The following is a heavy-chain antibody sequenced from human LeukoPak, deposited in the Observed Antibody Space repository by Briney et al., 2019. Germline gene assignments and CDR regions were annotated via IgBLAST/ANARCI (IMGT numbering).Heavy chain of an antibody. J-gene: IGHJ4*02. CDR2: IYYSGST. CDR1: GGSISSGGYY. CDR3: ARDGSGGYWQGYFDY. Sequence: RPSETLSLTCTVSGGSISSGGYYWSWIRQHPGKGLEWIGYIYYSGSTYYNPSLKSRVTISVDTSKNQFSLKLNSVTAADTAVYYCARDGSGGYWQGYFDYWGQGTLVTVSA. D-gene: IGHD3-22*01. V-gene: IGHV4-31*03.